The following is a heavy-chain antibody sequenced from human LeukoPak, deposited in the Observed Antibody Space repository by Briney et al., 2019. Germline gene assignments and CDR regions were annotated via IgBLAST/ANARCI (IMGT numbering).Heavy chain of an antibody. Sequence: ASVKVSCKTSGYTFTGCYMHWVRQAPGQGLEWMGWINPNSGGTNYAQKFQGRVTMTRDTSISTAYMELSRLRSDDTAVYYCARVATGYSYGYYFDYWGQGTLVTVSS. D-gene: IGHD5-18*01. CDR2: INPNSGGT. CDR3: ARVATGYSYGYYFDY. V-gene: IGHV1-2*02. J-gene: IGHJ4*02. CDR1: GYTFTGCY.